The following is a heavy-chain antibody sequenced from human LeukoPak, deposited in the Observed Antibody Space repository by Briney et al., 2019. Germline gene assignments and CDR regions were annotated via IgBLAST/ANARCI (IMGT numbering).Heavy chain of an antibody. CDR2: INPGGDNT. Sequence: ASVKVSCKASGYTFTNYYIHWVRQAPGQGLEWMGLINPGGDNTNYAQNFQGRVTMTRDTSISTAYMELSRLRSDDTAVYYCARAPARYYYGSGSGYMDVWGKGTTVTISS. D-gene: IGHD3-10*01. J-gene: IGHJ6*03. CDR3: ARAPARYYYGSGSGYMDV. CDR1: GYTFTNYY. V-gene: IGHV1-46*01.